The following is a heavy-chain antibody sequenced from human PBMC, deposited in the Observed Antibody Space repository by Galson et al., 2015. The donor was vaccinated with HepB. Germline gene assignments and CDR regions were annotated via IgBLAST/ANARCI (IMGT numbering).Heavy chain of an antibody. J-gene: IGHJ6*02. CDR2: IGTIGDT. D-gene: IGHD3-10*01. Sequence: SLRLSCAASGFTFSSQDMHWVRQTTGRGLEWVSGIGTIGDTFYSTSVRGRFTISRENAKNSLYLQMNCLRDDDTAVYYCARGHPVVRGVISDMDVWGQGTTVTVSS. V-gene: IGHV3-13*01. CDR3: ARGHPVVRGVISDMDV. CDR1: GFTFSSQD.